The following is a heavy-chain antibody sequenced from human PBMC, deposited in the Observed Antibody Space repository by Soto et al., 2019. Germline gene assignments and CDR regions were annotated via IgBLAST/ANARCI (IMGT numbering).Heavy chain of an antibody. J-gene: IGHJ4*03. CDR1: GYIFTGYF. D-gene: IGHD2-15*01. Sequence: QVQLVQSGSEVKRAGASVKVSCKASGYIFTGYFIPWVRQPPGQGLKWLGRITPNSGDTKYSPTFQGRVTLTRDTSTTTVYMELSGLTSDDTAMYYCVRWGYGSNRLEIWGQGPLVTVS. CDR3: VRWGYGSNRLEI. CDR2: ITPNSGDT. V-gene: IGHV1-2*06.